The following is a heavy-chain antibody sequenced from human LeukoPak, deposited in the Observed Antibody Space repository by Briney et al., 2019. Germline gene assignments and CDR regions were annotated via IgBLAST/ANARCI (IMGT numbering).Heavy chain of an antibody. J-gene: IGHJ3*02. V-gene: IGHV6-1*01. D-gene: IGHD3-16*01. CDR3: AREFEDAFDI. CDR1: GDSVSSNTGA. Sequence: SQTLSLTCAISGDSVSSNTGAWSWIRQSPSRGLEWLGRTFYRSKWYNDYAVSVKSRITFNPDTSKSQFSLQLNSVTPEDTAVYYCAREFEDAFDIWGQGTMVTVSS. CDR2: TFYRSKWYN.